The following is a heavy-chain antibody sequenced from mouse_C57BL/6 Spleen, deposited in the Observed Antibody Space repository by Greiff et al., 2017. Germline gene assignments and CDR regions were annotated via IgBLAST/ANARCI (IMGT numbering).Heavy chain of an antibody. CDR1: GFTFSSYA. CDR3: ARGAGLFAY. Sequence: EVKVEESGGGLVKPGGSLKLSCVASGFTFSSYAMSWVRQTPEKRLEWVATISDGGSYTYYPDNVKGRFTISRDNAKNNLYLQMSHLKSEDTAMYYCARGAGLFAYWGQGTLVTVSA. V-gene: IGHV5-4*03. CDR2: ISDGGSYT. D-gene: IGHD3-3*01. J-gene: IGHJ3*01.